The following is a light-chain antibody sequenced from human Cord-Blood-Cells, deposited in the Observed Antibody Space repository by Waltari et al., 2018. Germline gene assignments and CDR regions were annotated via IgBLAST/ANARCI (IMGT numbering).Light chain of an antibody. V-gene: IGKV3-15*01. J-gene: IGKJ1*01. CDR1: QSVSSN. CDR2: GAS. CDR3: QQYNNWPPWT. Sequence: IVMTQSQATLSVSQGERATLSCRASQSVSSNLAWYQQKHGQAPSLLIYGASTRATGVPARFCGSGAGTEFTLTISSLQSEDFAVYYCQQYNNWPPWTFGQGTKVEIK.